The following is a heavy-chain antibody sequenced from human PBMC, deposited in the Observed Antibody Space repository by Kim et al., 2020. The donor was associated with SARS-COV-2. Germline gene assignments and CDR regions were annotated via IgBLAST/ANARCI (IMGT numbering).Heavy chain of an antibody. D-gene: IGHD2-21*02. CDR3: ARDYPEGGDALFFDY. CDR2: INAVGGT. Sequence: GGSLRLSCVVSGFPLSRYAMSWVRQVPGKGLEWVSGINAVGGTYYADSVKGRVTISRDSSMNTIYLHIYSLRAEDTAMYYCARDYPEGGDALFFDYWGQGILVTVSS. CDR1: GFPLSRYA. J-gene: IGHJ4*02. V-gene: IGHV3-23*01.